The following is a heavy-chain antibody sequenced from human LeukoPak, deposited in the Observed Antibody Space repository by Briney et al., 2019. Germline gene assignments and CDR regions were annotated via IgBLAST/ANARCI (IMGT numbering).Heavy chain of an antibody. V-gene: IGHV3-74*01. Sequence: LGGSLRLSCAASGFTFSSYWMHWVRQAPGKGLVWVSRINSDGSSTSYADSVKGRFTISRDNAKNTLYLQMNSLRAEDTAVYYCARDSITIFGVVMYYYMDVWGKGTTVTVSS. J-gene: IGHJ6*03. D-gene: IGHD3-3*01. CDR2: INSDGSST. CDR1: GFTFSSYW. CDR3: ARDSITIFGVVMYYYMDV.